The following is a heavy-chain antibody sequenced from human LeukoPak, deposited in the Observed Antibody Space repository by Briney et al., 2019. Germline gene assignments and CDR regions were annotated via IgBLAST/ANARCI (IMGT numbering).Heavy chain of an antibody. CDR3: ARDCSGGSCYEGGFDY. CDR1: GYTFTSYA. J-gene: IGHJ4*02. CDR2: INAGNGNT. V-gene: IGHV1-3*03. D-gene: IGHD2-15*01. Sequence: ASVKVSCKASGYTFTSYAMHWVRQAPGQRLEWMGWINAGNGNTKYSQEFQGRVTITRDTSASTAYMELSSLRSEDMAVYYCARDCSGGSCYEGGFDYWGQGTLVTVSS.